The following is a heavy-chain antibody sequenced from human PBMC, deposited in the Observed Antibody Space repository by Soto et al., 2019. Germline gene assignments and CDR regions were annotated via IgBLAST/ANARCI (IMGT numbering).Heavy chain of an antibody. CDR1: GFTFSDYY. Sequence: GGSLRLSCAAFGFTFSDYYMSWIRQAPGKGLEWVSYISSSGSTIYYADSVKGRFTISRDNAKNSLYLQMNSLRAEDTAVYYCARNYDSSGYYNYFDYWGQGTLVTVSS. CDR2: ISSSGSTI. CDR3: ARNYDSSGYYNYFDY. V-gene: IGHV3-11*01. D-gene: IGHD3-22*01. J-gene: IGHJ4*02.